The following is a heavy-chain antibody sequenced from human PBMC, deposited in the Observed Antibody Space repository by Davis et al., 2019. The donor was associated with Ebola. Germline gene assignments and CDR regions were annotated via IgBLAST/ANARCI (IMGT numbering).Heavy chain of an antibody. CDR1: GFTFSSYA. CDR2: ISYDGSNK. D-gene: IGHD4-23*01. V-gene: IGHV3-30*04. Sequence: GESLKISCAASGFTFSSYAMHWVRQAPGKGLEWVAVISYDGSNKYYADSVKGRFTISRDNSKNTLYLQMNSLRAEDTAVYYCARLRYGGNLNNRQIWYFDLWGRGTLVSVSS. CDR3: ARLRYGGNLNNRQIWYFDL. J-gene: IGHJ2*01.